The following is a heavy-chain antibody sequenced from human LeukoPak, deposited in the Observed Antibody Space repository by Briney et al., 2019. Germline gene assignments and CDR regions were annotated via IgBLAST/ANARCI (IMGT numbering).Heavy chain of an antibody. CDR2: IYYSGST. V-gene: IGHV4-59*01. Sequence: SETLSLTCTVSGGSISSYYWSWIRQPPGKGLEWVGYIYYSGSTNYNPSLKSRVTISVDTSKNQFSLKLSSVTAADTTVYYCARDRDGYNYVRGYYYMDVWGKGTTVTVSS. J-gene: IGHJ6*03. CDR1: GGSISSYY. CDR3: ARDRDGYNYVRGYYYMDV. D-gene: IGHD5-24*01.